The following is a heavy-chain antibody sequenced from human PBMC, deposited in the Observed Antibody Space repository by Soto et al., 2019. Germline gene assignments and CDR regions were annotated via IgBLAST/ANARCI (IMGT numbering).Heavy chain of an antibody. J-gene: IGHJ4*02. CDR2: IYYSGST. D-gene: IGHD2-21*02. Sequence: PSETLSLTCTVSGGSISSGGYYWSWIRQHPGKGLEWIGYIYYSGSTYYNPSLKSRVSISVDPSKNQFSLKLSSVTAADTAVYYWGKNRGGDQFDYGGQGPLVPVSS. CDR1: GGSISSGGYY. CDR3: GKNRGGDQFDY. V-gene: IGHV4-31*03.